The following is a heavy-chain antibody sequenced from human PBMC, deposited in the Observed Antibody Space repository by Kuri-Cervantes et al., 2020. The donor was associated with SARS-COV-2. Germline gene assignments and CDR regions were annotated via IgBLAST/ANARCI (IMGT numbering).Heavy chain of an antibody. Sequence: SVQVSCKASGGTFISYAISWVRQAPGQGLEWMGGIIPILGIANYAQKFQGRVTMTRDTSTSTVYMELSSLRSEDTAVYYCARGVASYCGGDCYSGWFDPWGQGTLVTVSS. CDR2: IIPILGIA. CDR3: ARGVASYCGGDCYSGWFDP. CDR1: GGTFISYA. J-gene: IGHJ5*02. V-gene: IGHV1-69*10. D-gene: IGHD2-21*02.